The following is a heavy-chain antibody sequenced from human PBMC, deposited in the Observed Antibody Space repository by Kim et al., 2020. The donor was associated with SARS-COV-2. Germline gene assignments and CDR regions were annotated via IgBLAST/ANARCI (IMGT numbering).Heavy chain of an antibody. V-gene: IGHV3-74*01. D-gene: IGHD2-21*02. Sequence: GGSLRLSCVASGFSISTYWMHWVRRVPGKGLVWLSRVNSFENNAYYVDSVKGRFTISTDNARNTLYLQMNNLRAEDTAVYYCARDATNGDEPPNDGFDIWGQGTMVTVSS. J-gene: IGHJ3*02. CDR1: GFSISTYW. CDR3: ARDATNGDEPPNDGFDI. CDR2: VNSFENNA.